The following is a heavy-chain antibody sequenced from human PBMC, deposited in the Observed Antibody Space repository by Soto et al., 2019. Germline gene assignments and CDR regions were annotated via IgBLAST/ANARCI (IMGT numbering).Heavy chain of an antibody. CDR2: LVPLFGTP. D-gene: IGHD3-10*01. CDR3: ARGRFGSGNYYFDY. V-gene: IGHV1-69*12. CDR1: GGTFSSFA. Sequence: QVQLVQSGAEVKKPGSSVKVSCKASGGTFSSFAFSWVRQAPGQGLEWMGGLVPLFGTPNYAQKLQGRVTITADGSTGTAYMELSSLTYEDTALYYCARGRFGSGNYYFDYWGQGTLVTVSS. J-gene: IGHJ4*02.